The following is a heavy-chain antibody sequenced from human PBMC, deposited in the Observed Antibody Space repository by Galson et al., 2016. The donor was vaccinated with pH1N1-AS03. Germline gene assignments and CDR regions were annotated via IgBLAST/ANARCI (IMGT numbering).Heavy chain of an antibody. CDR3: TRLGPSSVFDF. Sequence: SLRLSCAASGFIYNNYWMTWVRQAPGKGLEWVATTSKDGSETYYVDSVKGRFTISRDNPKNSLYLQMNNLGAADTAIYYCTRLGPSSVFDFWGQGALVTVSS. CDR2: TSKDGSET. D-gene: IGHD1-26*01. CDR1: GFIYNNYW. V-gene: IGHV3-7*01. J-gene: IGHJ4*02.